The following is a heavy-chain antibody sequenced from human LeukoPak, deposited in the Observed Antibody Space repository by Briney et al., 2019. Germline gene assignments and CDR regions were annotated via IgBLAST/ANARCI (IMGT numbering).Heavy chain of an antibody. D-gene: IGHD6-13*01. CDR1: GGSISSYY. J-gene: IGHJ3*01. V-gene: IGHV4-4*07. Sequence: SETLSLTCSVSGGSISSYYWSWIRQPAGKGLEWIGRIYFTGTTNYNPSLQSRVTMSVDTSKYLFSLELSSVTAADTAVYYCARGSSSSWYSFDFWGQGTVVTVSS. CDR2: IYFTGTT. CDR3: ARGSSSSWYSFDF.